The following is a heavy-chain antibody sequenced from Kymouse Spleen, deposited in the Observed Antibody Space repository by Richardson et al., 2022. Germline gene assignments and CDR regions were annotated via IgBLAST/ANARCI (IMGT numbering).Heavy chain of an antibody. J-gene: IGHJ3*02. CDR2: ISYDGSNK. Sequence: QVQLVESGGGVVQPGRSLRLSCAASGFTFSSYGMHWVRQAPGKGLEWVAVISYDGSNKYYADSVKGRFTISRDNSKNTLYLQMNSLRAEDTAVYYCAKGSITGTTDAFDIWGQGTMVTVSS. CDR1: GFTFSSYG. D-gene: IGHD1-7*01. V-gene: IGHV3-30*18. CDR3: AKGSITGTTDAFDI.